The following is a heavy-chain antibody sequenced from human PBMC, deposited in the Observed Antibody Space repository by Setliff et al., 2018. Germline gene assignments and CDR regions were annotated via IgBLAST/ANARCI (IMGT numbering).Heavy chain of an antibody. CDR3: ARRWETGDQDAFDL. Sequence: RASVKVSCKASGYTFSTYGVSWVRQAPGQGLEWMGWISAYKGNTNYAQKLQGRITMTTDTSTSTACMELRSLRSDDTAVYYCARRWETGDQDAFDLWGQGTMVTVSS. CDR1: GYTFSTYG. D-gene: IGHD7-27*01. J-gene: IGHJ3*01. V-gene: IGHV1-18*01. CDR2: ISAYKGNT.